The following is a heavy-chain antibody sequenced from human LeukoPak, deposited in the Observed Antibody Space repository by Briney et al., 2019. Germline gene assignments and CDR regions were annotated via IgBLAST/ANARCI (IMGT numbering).Heavy chain of an antibody. CDR3: ARDRENIVVVPAAIHY. D-gene: IGHD2-2*01. CDR1: GYTFTGYY. Sequence: ASVKVSCKASGYTFTGYYMHWVRQAPGQGLEWMGWINPNSGGTNYAQKFQGRVTMTRDTSISTAYMELSRLRSDDTAVYYCARDRENIVVVPAAIHYWGRGTLVTVSS. J-gene: IGHJ4*02. CDR2: INPNSGGT. V-gene: IGHV1-2*02.